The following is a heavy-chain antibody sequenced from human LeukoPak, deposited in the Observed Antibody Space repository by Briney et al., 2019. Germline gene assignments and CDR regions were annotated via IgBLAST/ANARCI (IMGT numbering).Heavy chain of an antibody. Sequence: SETLSLTCTVSGGSISSSSYYWGWIRQPPGKGLEWIGSIYYSGSTYYNPSLKSRVTISVDTSKNQFSLKLSSVTAADTAVYHCARRGLNYPHQFDPWGQGTLVTVSS. D-gene: IGHD1-7*01. J-gene: IGHJ5*02. CDR2: IYYSGST. V-gene: IGHV4-39*01. CDR3: ARRGLNYPHQFDP. CDR1: GGSISSSSYY.